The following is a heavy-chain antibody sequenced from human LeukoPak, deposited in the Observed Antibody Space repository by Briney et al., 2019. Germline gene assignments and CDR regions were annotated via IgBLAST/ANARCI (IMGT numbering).Heavy chain of an antibody. V-gene: IGHV3-74*01. J-gene: IGHJ5*02. Sequence: GGSLRLSCAASGFTFSSHLMHWVRQAPGKGLVWVSRISSDGTYTNYADSVRGRFTISRDNAKNTLYLQMNSLRAEDTAVYYCARPQAGFDPWGQGTLVTVSS. CDR2: ISSDGTYT. CDR3: ARPQAGFDP. CDR1: GFTFSSHL.